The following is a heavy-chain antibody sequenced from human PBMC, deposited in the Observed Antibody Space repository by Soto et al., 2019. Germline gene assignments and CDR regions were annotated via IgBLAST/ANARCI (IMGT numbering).Heavy chain of an antibody. D-gene: IGHD5-12*01. V-gene: IGHV4-34*01. CDR1: GGSFSGYY. Sequence: SETLSLTCAVYGGSFSGYYWSWIRQPPGKGLEWIGEINHSGSTNYNPSLKSRVTISVDTSKNQFSLKLSSVTAADTAVYYCAADVDIVATNWFDPWGQGTLVTVSS. CDR2: INHSGST. CDR3: AADVDIVATNWFDP. J-gene: IGHJ5*02.